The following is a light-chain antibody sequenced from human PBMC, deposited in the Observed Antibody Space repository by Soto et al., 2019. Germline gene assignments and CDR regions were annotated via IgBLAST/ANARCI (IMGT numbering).Light chain of an antibody. V-gene: IGKV1-27*01. Sequence: DIQMTQSPSYLSASVGDRVTITCRASQGIYDFLAWYQQLPGKAPKLLIYEASNLRSGVPSRFSGSGSGTDFTLTISSLQPEDFATYYCHKYDSPPFTFGPGTKVD. CDR2: EAS. CDR1: QGIYDF. CDR3: HKYDSPPFT. J-gene: IGKJ3*01.